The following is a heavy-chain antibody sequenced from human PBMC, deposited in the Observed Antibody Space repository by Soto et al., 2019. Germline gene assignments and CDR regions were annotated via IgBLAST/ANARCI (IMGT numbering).Heavy chain of an antibody. CDR1: GFSFSNYW. D-gene: IGHD5-12*01. CDR2: MNQDGSEK. V-gene: IGHV3-7*01. CDR3: ATSSGARGGYDL. Sequence: DVQLVESGGALVQPGESLRLTCAASGFSFSNYWMSWVRQVPGKGLEWVANMNQDGSEKYYLDSVKGRFTISRDNAKNSRYLQMNSLRAEDTAVYYCATSSGARGGYDLWGQGTLVTVSS. J-gene: IGHJ5*02.